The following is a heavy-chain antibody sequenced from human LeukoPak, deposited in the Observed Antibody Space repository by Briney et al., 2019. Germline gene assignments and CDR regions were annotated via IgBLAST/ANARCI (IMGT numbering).Heavy chain of an antibody. V-gene: IGHV3-53*01. CDR2: LYSVGIT. Sequence: PGGSLRLSSVPPVFSASSNYTCSGCAALGGGLERGSVLYSVGITYYAEPVKGRLTISRDNSKNTLYLQMNSLRTEDTAVYYCARENYYGAGEYGMDVWGKGTTVTVSS. D-gene: IGHD3-10*01. CDR3: ARENYYGAGEYGMDV. J-gene: IGHJ6*04. CDR1: VFSASSNY.